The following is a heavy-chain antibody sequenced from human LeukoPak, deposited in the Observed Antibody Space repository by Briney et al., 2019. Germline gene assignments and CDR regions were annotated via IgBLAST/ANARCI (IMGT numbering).Heavy chain of an antibody. CDR3: SRGHTVSDY. J-gene: IGHJ4*02. CDR2: IKEDGSEK. V-gene: IGHV3-7*04. Sequence: PGGSLRLSCAASGFTFSNYRMSWVRQAPGKGLEWVANIKEDGSEKYYVDSVKGRFTISRDNAKNSVYLQLNSLRVEDTAVYYCSRGHTVSDYWGQGTLVTVSS. CDR1: GFTFSNYR. D-gene: IGHD4-17*01.